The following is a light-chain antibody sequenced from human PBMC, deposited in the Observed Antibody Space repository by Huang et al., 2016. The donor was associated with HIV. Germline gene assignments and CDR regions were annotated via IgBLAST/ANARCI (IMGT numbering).Light chain of an antibody. CDR3: QESYSTPPLT. V-gene: IGKV1-39*01. J-gene: IGKJ4*01. Sequence: DIQMTQSPSSLSASVGDRVTITCRASQIISSYLNWYQQKPGKAPKLLVYAASSLQSEVPSRVSGSGSGTDFTLTISSLQPEDFATYYCQESYSTPPLTFGGGTKVEIK. CDR1: QIISSY. CDR2: AAS.